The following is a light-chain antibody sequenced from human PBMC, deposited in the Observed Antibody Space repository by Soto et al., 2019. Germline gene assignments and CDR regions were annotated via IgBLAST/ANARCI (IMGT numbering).Light chain of an antibody. J-gene: IGKJ1*01. V-gene: IGKV1-17*03. CDR2: SAN. CDR3: LQHKSYPRT. CDR1: QDISNF. Sequence: DIQMTQSPSDMSASVGDRVTITCRASQDISNFLVWFQQRPGKVPKRLMYSANRLESGVPSRFSGSGSGTEFTLTISSXQPEDFATYYCLQHKSYPRTFGQGTKVDTK.